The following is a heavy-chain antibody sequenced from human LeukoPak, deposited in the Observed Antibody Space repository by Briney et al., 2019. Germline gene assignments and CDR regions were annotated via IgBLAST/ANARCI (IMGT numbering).Heavy chain of an antibody. V-gene: IGHV1-2*02. J-gene: IGHJ6*03. CDR3: ARGVVVPAALIYYYYYMDV. CDR2: INPNSGGT. CDR1: GYTFTGYY. Sequence: ASVKVSCKASGYTFTGYYMHWVRQAPGQGLEWMGWINPNSGGTNYAQKFQGRVTMTRDTSISTAYMELSRLRSDDTAVYYCARGVVVPAALIYYYYYMDVWGKGTTVTISS. D-gene: IGHD2-2*01.